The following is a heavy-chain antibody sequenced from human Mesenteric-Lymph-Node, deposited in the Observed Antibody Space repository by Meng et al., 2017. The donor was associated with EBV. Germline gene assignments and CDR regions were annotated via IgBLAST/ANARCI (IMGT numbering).Heavy chain of an antibody. CDR1: GGTFRSHA. D-gene: IGHD5-12*01. V-gene: IGHV1-69*01. Sequence: LGQTAEGVKKPGSAVKVSCKASGGTFRSHAFSWVRQAPGQGLEWMGGIVPIFGTTTYAQKFQGRLTITADEATSTAHMELHGLRSDDTALYFCARGAATMPLEYWGQGALVTVSS. J-gene: IGHJ4*02. CDR2: IVPIFGTT. CDR3: ARGAATMPLEY.